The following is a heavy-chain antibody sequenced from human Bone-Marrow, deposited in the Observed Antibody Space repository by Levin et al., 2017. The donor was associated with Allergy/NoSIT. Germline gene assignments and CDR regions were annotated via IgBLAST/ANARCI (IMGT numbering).Heavy chain of an antibody. CDR2: IKSDGSER. J-gene: IGHJ4*02. V-gene: IGHV3-7*01. Sequence: PGGSLRLSCEASGFTFSDYWMTWVRQAPGKGLEWVANIKSDGSERYYVDSVKGRFTISRDNHKSSVYLEMNRLGAEDTAVYFCARDFRPHSEDEMWGDFWGQGILVTVSS. CDR3: ARDFRPHSEDEMWGDF. CDR1: GFTFSDYW. D-gene: IGHD1-26*01.